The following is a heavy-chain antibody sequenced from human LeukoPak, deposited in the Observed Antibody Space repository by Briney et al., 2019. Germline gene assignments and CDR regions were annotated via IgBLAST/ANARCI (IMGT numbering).Heavy chain of an antibody. CDR1: GFTFSSYA. Sequence: PGGSLRLSCAASGFTFSSYAMHWVRQAPGKGLEWVAVISYDGSNKYYADSVKGRFTISRDNSKNTLYLQMNSLRAEDTAVYYCARVNVVAGFLSDYWGQGTLVTVSA. CDR3: ARVNVVAGFLSDY. J-gene: IGHJ4*02. D-gene: IGHD6-19*01. CDR2: ISYDGSNK. V-gene: IGHV3-30-3*01.